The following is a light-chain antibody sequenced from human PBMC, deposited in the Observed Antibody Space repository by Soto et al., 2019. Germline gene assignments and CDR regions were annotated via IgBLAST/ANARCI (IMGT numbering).Light chain of an antibody. Sequence: DIVLTQTPGTLSLSPGDRATLSCRASQTLRSGYLAWYQHKPGQAPRLLIYDVSSRTTGIPDRFSGSGSGTDFTLTISRLEPEEFAVYYCHQYGSSPRAFGQGTKVEVK. CDR1: QTLRSGY. J-gene: IGKJ1*01. V-gene: IGKV3-20*01. CDR2: DVS. CDR3: HQYGSSPRA.